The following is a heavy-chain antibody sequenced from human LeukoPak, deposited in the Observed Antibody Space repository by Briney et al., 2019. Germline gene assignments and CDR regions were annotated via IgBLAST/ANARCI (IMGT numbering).Heavy chain of an antibody. Sequence: GGSLRLSCAASGFTFSSYAMHWVRQAPGKGLEWMAVISYDGGNKYYADSVKGRFTISRDNAKNSLYLQMNSLRAEDTAVYYCARERIAVAGYFDYWGQGTLVTVSS. CDR2: ISYDGGNK. J-gene: IGHJ4*02. D-gene: IGHD6-19*01. CDR1: GFTFSSYA. V-gene: IGHV3-30-3*01. CDR3: ARERIAVAGYFDY.